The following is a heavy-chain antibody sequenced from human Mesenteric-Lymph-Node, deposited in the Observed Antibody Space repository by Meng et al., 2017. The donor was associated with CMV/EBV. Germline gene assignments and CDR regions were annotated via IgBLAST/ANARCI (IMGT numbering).Heavy chain of an antibody. CDR1: GFTVSSNY. CDR3: ARDRTGSYYGTDV. V-gene: IGHV3-53*01. J-gene: IGHJ6*02. CDR2: IYSDGDT. D-gene: IGHD1/OR15-1a*01. Sequence: GESLKISCAASGFTVSSNYMSWVRQAPGKGLEWISVIYSDGDTYHAESVKGRFTISRDTSKNTVYLQMNSLRVEDTAVYYCARDRTGSYYGTDVWGQGTTVTVSS.